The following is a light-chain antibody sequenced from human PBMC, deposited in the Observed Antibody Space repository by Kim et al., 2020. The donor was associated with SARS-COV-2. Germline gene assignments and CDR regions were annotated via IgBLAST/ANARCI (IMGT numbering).Light chain of an antibody. V-gene: IGKV1-39*01. Sequence: DIQMTQSPSSLAASVGERVIIGCRASQSIGTYLNWYQHKSGKAPKLLIFAASSLQSGVPSRFSGSGSGTDFTLTISSLQPEDFATYYCQQSHTAPLLSFGGGTNVDIK. CDR2: AAS. CDR1: QSIGTY. CDR3: QQSHTAPLLS. J-gene: IGKJ4*01.